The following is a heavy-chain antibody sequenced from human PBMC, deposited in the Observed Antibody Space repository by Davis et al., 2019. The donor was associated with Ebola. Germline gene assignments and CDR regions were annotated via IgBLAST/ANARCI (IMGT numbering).Heavy chain of an antibody. CDR1: GYTFTSNY. CDR2: INPSGGAT. CDR3: AGVRPYYYYGMDV. V-gene: IGHV1-46*01. J-gene: IGHJ6*04. Sequence: ASVKVSCKASGYTFTSNYIHWVRQAPGQGLEWMGIINPSGGATSYAQKFQGRVTMTRDTSTSTVYMELSSLRSEDTAVYYCAGVRPYYYYGMDVWGKGTTVTVPS. D-gene: IGHD2-8*01.